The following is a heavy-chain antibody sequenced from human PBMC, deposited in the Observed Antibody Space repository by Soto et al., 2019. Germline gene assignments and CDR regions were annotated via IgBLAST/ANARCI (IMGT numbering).Heavy chain of an antibody. D-gene: IGHD2-2*01. CDR3: ARSGYCSSTSCSYYYYGMDV. J-gene: IGHJ6*02. CDR1: GYTFTSDY. Sequence: ASVKVSCKASGYTFTSDYMHWVRQATGQGLEWMGIINPSGGSTSYAQKFQGRVTMTRDTSTITVYMELSSLRSEDTAVYYCARSGYCSSTSCSYYYYGMDVWGQGTTVTVSS. V-gene: IGHV1-46*01. CDR2: INPSGGST.